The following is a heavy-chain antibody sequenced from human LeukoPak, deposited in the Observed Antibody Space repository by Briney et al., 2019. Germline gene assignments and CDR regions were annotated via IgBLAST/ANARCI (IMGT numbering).Heavy chain of an antibody. V-gene: IGHV4-39*07. D-gene: IGHD5-18*01. CDR3: ARDLGGYRHGLEGDY. CDR2: IYYTGST. Sequence: SETLSLTCTVSGGSISSSSYYWAWIRQPPGKGLEWVGSIYYTGSTYYNPSLKSRVTISLDTSKNQFSLKLSSVTAADTAVYYCARDLGGYRHGLEGDYWGQGTLVTVSS. CDR1: GGSISSSSYY. J-gene: IGHJ4*02.